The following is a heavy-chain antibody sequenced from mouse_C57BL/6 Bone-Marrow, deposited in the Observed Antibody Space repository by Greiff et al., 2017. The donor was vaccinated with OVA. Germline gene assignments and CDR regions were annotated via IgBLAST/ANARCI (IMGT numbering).Heavy chain of an antibody. CDR3: GRGPVVAMDY. Sequence: QVQLQQSGPELVKPGASVKISCKASGYAFSRSWMNWVKQRPGKGLEWIGRIYPGDGDTNYNGKFKGKATLTADKSSSTAYMPLSSLTSEDSAVYFCGRGPVVAMDYWGQGTSVTVSS. V-gene: IGHV1-82*01. J-gene: IGHJ4*01. CDR1: GYAFSRSW. D-gene: IGHD1-1*01. CDR2: IYPGDGDT.